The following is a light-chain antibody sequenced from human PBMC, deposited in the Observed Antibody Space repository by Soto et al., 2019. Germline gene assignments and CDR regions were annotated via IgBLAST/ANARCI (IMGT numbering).Light chain of an antibody. J-gene: IGKJ1*01. V-gene: IGKV1-5*01. CDR1: QTISSW. Sequence: DIQMTQSPSPLSGSVGDGVTLPWPASQTISSWLAWYQQKPGEAPKLLIYDASALPRGVPSRFSGSGSGTKFTLTIASLQPDDFATYYCQHYNSYSEAFGQGTKVDIK. CDR3: QHYNSYSEA. CDR2: DAS.